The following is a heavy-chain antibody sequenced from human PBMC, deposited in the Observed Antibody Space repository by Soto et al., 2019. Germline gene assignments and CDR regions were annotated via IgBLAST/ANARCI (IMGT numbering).Heavy chain of an antibody. J-gene: IGHJ3*02. Sequence: QVQLVQSGAEVKKHGSSVKDSCKDSGGTFSTYSMFWVRQAPGQGLEWMGRIIPMLGIRNYAQRFQDRVTITADKSTATAHMELSSLRSEDTALYYCTIGSWSGEVFDIWGQGTMVTVSS. D-gene: IGHD2-21*01. CDR2: IIPMLGIR. V-gene: IGHV1-69*02. CDR3: TIGSWSGEVFDI. CDR1: GGTFSTYS.